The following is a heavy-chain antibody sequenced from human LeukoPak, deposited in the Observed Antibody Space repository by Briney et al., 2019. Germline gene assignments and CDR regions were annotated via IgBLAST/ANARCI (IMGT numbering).Heavy chain of an antibody. CDR1: GGSISNYF. J-gene: IGHJ4*02. CDR2: FYYCGDA. V-gene: IGHV4-59*01. Sequence: SETLSLTCSVSGGSISNYFWSWIRQPPGKGLEWIGYFYYCGDAKYRPSLKSRLTISADTSKNQFSLKLSSVTAADTAVYYCASGTGYFDFWGQGILVTVSS. D-gene: IGHD6-13*01. CDR3: ASGTGYFDF.